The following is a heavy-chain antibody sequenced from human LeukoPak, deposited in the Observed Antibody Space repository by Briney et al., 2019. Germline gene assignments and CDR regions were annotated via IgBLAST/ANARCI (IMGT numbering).Heavy chain of an antibody. Sequence: GGSLRLSCAASGFTFNNYWMHWVRQVPGKGLVWVSRVNGDGSSADYADSVRGRFTISRDNAKNTLYLQMNSLRSEDTAVYYCARGYSTGSGYIDFWGQGTLVTVSS. CDR2: VNGDGSSA. D-gene: IGHD2-15*01. V-gene: IGHV3-74*01. CDR1: GFTFNNYW. J-gene: IGHJ4*02. CDR3: ARGYSTGSGYIDF.